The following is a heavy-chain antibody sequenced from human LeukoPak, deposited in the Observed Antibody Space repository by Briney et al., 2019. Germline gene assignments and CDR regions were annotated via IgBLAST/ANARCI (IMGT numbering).Heavy chain of an antibody. CDR1: GGSISSYY. V-gene: IGHV4-59*01. J-gene: IGHJ6*02. D-gene: IGHD6-13*01. CDR3: ATQGGYSSSWYAFHYGMDV. Sequence: SETLSLTCTASGGSISSYYWSWIRQPPGKGLEWIGYIYYSGSTNYNPSLKSRVTISVDTSKNQISLKLSSVTAADTAVYYCATQGGYSSSWYAFHYGMDVWGQGTTVTVSS. CDR2: IYYSGST.